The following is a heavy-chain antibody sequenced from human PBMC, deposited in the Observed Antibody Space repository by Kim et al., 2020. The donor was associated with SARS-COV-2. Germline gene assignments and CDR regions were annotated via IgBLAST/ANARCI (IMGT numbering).Heavy chain of an antibody. CDR3: ARDQGFLESFGMDV. J-gene: IGHJ6*02. CDR1: EFAFTSHA. V-gene: IGHV3-30-3*01. CDR2: ISFDGNCK. Sequence: GGSLRLSCSASEFAFTSHAMHWVRQAPGKGLEWVTIISFDGNCKNYADSVKGRFTVSRDNSKNTLYLQMNSLRPEDTAVYYCARDQGFLESFGMDVWGQGTTVTVSS. D-gene: IGHD3-3*01.